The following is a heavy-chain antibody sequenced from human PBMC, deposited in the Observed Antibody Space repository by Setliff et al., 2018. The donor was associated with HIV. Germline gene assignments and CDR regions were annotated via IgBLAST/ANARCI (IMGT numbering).Heavy chain of an antibody. CDR2: AHYTERT. V-gene: IGHV4-59*01. Sequence: KTSETLSLTCSVSGGSISSDYWSWIRQPPGKGLEWIGYAHYTERTNYNPSLKSRVTISVDTSKNQFTLNLNSVTAADTAVYYCATGRRYGLFNPWGQGTLVTAPQ. CDR3: ATGRRYGLFNP. D-gene: IGHD1-20*01. CDR1: GGSISSDY. J-gene: IGHJ5*02.